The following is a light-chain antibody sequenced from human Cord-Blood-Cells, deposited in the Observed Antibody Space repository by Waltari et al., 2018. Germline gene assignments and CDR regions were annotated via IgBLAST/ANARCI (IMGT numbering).Light chain of an antibody. V-gene: IGLV1-40*01. CDR1: SSNIGAGYD. CDR2: GNS. Sequence: QSVLTQPPSVSGAPGQRVTISCTGSSSNIGAGYDLHWYQQLPGTAPKLPIYGNSNRPSGVPDRFSGSKSGTSASLAITGLQAEDEADYYCQSYDSSLSGYVFGTGTKVTVL. J-gene: IGLJ1*01. CDR3: QSYDSSLSGYV.